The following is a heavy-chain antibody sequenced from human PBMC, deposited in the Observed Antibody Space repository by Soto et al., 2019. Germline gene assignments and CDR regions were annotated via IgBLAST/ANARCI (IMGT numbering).Heavy chain of an antibody. Sequence: GGSLRLSCAASGFTFSDYYMDWVRQLPGKGLEWVGRTRNKANSYTTEYAPSVKGRFTISRHDSEDSMFLQLNSLKTEDTAVYYCARDTGGSYDFWGQGAQVTVSS. CDR1: GFTFSDYY. V-gene: IGHV3-72*01. J-gene: IGHJ4*02. D-gene: IGHD1-26*01. CDR3: ARDTGGSYDF. CDR2: TRNKANSYTT.